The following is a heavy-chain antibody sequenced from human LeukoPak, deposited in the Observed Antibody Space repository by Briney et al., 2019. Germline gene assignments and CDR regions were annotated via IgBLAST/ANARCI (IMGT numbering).Heavy chain of an antibody. J-gene: IGHJ4*02. D-gene: IGHD3-10*01. Sequence: PGGSLRLSCAASGFTFSSYAMHWVRQAPGKGLEWVAVISYDGSNKYYADSVKGRFTISRDNSKNSLYLQMNSLRAEDTAVYYCARDPGSDYYGSGNYYVFGYWGQGTLVTVSS. CDR2: ISYDGSNK. V-gene: IGHV3-30-3*01. CDR1: GFTFSSYA. CDR3: ARDPGSDYYGSGNYYVFGY.